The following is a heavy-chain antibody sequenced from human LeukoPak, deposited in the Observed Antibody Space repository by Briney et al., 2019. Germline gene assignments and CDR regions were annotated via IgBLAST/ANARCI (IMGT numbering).Heavy chain of an antibody. Sequence: PGRSLRLSCAASGFTFSSYAMHWVRQAPGKGLEWVAVISYDGSNKYYADSVKGRFTISRDNSKNTLYLQMNSLRAEDTAVYYCARSLGSYGPKYYLDYWGQGTLVTVSS. CDR1: GFTFSSYA. D-gene: IGHD5-18*01. J-gene: IGHJ4*02. CDR3: ARSLGSYGPKYYLDY. V-gene: IGHV3-30*04. CDR2: ISYDGSNK.